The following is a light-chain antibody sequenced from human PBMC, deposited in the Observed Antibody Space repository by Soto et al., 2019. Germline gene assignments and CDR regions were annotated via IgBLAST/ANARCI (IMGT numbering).Light chain of an antibody. Sequence: QSVLTQPASVSGSPGQSITISCTGTSNDVGGYNFVSWYQQHPDKAPKLMIYDVSNRPSGVSNRFSGSKSGSTASLTISGLQAEDEADYYCASYTSSDTEVFGTGTKLTVL. CDR3: ASYTSSDTEV. CDR1: SNDVGGYNF. CDR2: DVS. J-gene: IGLJ1*01. V-gene: IGLV2-14*01.